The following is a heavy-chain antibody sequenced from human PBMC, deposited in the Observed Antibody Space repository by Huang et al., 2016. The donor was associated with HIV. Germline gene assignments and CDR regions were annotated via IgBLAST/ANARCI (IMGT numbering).Heavy chain of an antibody. V-gene: IGHV3-30*02. J-gene: IGHJ4*02. CDR3: ATDLGGYSFDY. Sequence: QEQLVESGGGVVQPGGALRFSGATSGFSFSHYGMHWVRQAPGKGLECVAFIRFDGGNKHYADSAKGRFTISRDNSKKMLFLEMNSLRGDDTAFYYCATDLGGYSFDYWGQGALVSVSS. CDR1: GFSFSHYG. CDR2: IRFDGGNK. D-gene: IGHD2-21*02.